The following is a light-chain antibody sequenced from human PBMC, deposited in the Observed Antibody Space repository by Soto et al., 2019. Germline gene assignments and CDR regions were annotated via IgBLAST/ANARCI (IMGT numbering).Light chain of an antibody. CDR2: GNS. V-gene: IGLV1-40*01. J-gene: IGLJ2*01. CDR1: SSNIGAGYD. CDR3: QSYDSNLSVV. Sequence: QLVLTQPPSVSGAPGQRVTISCTGSSSNIGAGYDVHWYQQLPGTAPKLLIYGNSNRPSGVPDRFSGSKSGTSASLAITGLQAEDEADYYCQSYDSNLSVVFGGGTKLTGL.